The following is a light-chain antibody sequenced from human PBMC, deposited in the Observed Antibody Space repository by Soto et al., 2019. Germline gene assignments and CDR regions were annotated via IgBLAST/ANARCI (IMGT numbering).Light chain of an antibody. Sequence: QSALTQPRSVSGSPGQSVTISCTGTSSDVGTYNYVSWYQQHPGKAPKLMIYDVGQRPSGVPDRFSGSKSGNTASLTISGLQAEDESDYYCCSYAGRYSSVFGGGTKLTVL. CDR2: DVG. J-gene: IGLJ2*01. CDR1: SSDVGTYNY. V-gene: IGLV2-11*01. CDR3: CSYAGRYSSV.